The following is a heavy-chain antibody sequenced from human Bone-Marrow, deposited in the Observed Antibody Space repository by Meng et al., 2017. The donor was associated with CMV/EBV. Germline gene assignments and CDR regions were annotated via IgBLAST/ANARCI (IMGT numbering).Heavy chain of an antibody. CDR1: GFTFDDYT. J-gene: IGHJ6*02. CDR2: ISWDGGST. CDR3: AKGRKVAYYDFWSGFYGMDV. D-gene: IGHD3-3*01. Sequence: GGSLRLSCAASGFTFDDYTMHWVRQAPGKGLEWVSLISWDGGSTYYADSVKGRFTISRDNSKNSLYLQMNSLRTEDTALYYCAKGRKVAYYDFWSGFYGMDVWGQGTTVTVYS. V-gene: IGHV3-43*01.